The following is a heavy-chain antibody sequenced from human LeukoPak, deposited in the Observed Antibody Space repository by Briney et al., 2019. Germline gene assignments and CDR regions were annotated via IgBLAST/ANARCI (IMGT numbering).Heavy chain of an antibody. CDR2: IYYSGST. CDR3: ARGNVRYFDWLYFSWVENPHAIYGMDV. Sequence: SETLSLTCTVSGGSISSSSYYWGWIRQPPGKGLEWIGSIYYSGSTYYNPSLKSRVTISVDKSKNQFSLKLSSVTAADTAVYYCARGNVRYFDWLYFSWVENPHAIYGMDVWGQGTTVTVSS. D-gene: IGHD3-9*01. V-gene: IGHV4-39*07. J-gene: IGHJ6*02. CDR1: GGSISSSSYY.